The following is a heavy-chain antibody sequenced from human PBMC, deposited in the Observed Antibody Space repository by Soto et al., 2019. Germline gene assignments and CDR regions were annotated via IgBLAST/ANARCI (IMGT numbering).Heavy chain of an antibody. CDR1: GGTFSSYT. CDR2: IIPILGIA. V-gene: IGHV1-69*02. Sequence: AAVKVSCKACGGTFSSYTISWVRQAPGQGLEWMGRIIPILGIANYAQKFQGRVTITADKSTSTAYMELSSLRSEDTAVYYCVALCSGGSCSAYDIWGQRTIVTVSS. D-gene: IGHD2-15*01. CDR3: VALCSGGSCSAYDI. J-gene: IGHJ3*02.